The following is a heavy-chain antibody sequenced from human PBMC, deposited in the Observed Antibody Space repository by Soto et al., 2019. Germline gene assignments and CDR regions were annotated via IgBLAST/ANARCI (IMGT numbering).Heavy chain of an antibody. Sequence: GGSLRLSCPASGLTYRNYGMNWVRQAPGKGLEWVAVISSDGRKTYYADSVRGRFTISRDNSKNTVYLQMNSLRAEDTAVYYCAKETLRYYALDAWGQGTTVTVSS. V-gene: IGHV3-30*18. CDR2: ISSDGRKT. CDR1: GLTYRNYG. CDR3: AKETLRYYALDA. J-gene: IGHJ6*02.